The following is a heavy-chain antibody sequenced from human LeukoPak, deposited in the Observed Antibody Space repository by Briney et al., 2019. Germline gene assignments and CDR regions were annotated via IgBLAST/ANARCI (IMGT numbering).Heavy chain of an antibody. J-gene: IGHJ3*02. V-gene: IGHV1-2*02. CDR1: GYTFTGYY. Sequence: ASVKVSCKASGYTFTGYYMHWVRQAPGQGLEWMGWINPNSGGTNYAQKFQGRVTMTRDTSISTAYMELSRLRSDDTAVYYCARDWSLRFYDSSGYSYAFDIWGQGTMVTVPS. CDR2: INPNSGGT. CDR3: ARDWSLRFYDSSGYSYAFDI. D-gene: IGHD3-22*01.